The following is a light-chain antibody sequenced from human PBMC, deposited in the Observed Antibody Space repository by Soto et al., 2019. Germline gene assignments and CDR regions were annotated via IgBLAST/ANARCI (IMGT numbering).Light chain of an antibody. CDR3: QQYGT. V-gene: IGKV3-15*01. CDR2: GAS. J-gene: IGKJ3*01. Sequence: EIVMTQSPATLSVSPGERATLSCRASQSVSSNLAWYQQKPGQAPRLLIYGASTRATGIPARFSGSGSGTDFTLTISSLQSEDFAVYYCQQYGTFGPGTKVDIK. CDR1: QSVSSN.